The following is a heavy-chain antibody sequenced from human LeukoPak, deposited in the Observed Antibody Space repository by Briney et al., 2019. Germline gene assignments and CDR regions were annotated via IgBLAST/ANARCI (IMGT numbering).Heavy chain of an antibody. Sequence: GGSLRLSCAASGFTFSSYSMNWVRQAPGKGLEWVSSISSSSSYIYYADSVKDRFTISRDNAKNSLYLQMNSLRAEDTAVYYCARLSWDDAFDIWGQGTMVTVSS. CDR1: GFTFSSYS. J-gene: IGHJ3*02. CDR3: ARLSWDDAFDI. V-gene: IGHV3-21*01. D-gene: IGHD1-26*01. CDR2: ISSSSSYI.